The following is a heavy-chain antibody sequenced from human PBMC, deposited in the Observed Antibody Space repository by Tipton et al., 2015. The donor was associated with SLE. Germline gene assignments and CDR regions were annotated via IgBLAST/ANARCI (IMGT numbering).Heavy chain of an antibody. D-gene: IGHD6-25*01. V-gene: IGHV4-34*01. CDR1: GGSFSGYY. CDR2: IYYSGST. Sequence: TLSLTCAVYGGSFSGYYWSWIRQPPGKGLEWIGYIYYSGSTYYNPSLKSRVTISVDTSKNQFSLKLSSVTAADTAVYYCARSRYSSGIHYMDVWGKGTTVTVSS. J-gene: IGHJ6*03. CDR3: ARSRYSSGIHYMDV.